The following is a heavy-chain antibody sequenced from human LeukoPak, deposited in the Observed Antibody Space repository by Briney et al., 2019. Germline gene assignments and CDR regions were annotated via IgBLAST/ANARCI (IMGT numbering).Heavy chain of an antibody. CDR1: GGSISSYY. CDR2: IYYSGST. D-gene: IGHD2-2*01. CDR3: ARVPLRDCSSTSCLRYFYMDV. V-gene: IGHV4-59*01. Sequence: SETLSLTCTVSGGSISSYYWSWIRKPPGKGLEWIGYIYYSGSTNYNPSLKSRVTISVDTSKNQLSLKLSSVTAADTAVYYCARVPLRDCSSTSCLRYFYMDVWGKGTTVTVS. J-gene: IGHJ6*03.